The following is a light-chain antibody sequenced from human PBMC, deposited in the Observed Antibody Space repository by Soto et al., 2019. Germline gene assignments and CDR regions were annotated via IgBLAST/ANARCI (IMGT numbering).Light chain of an antibody. Sequence: DIQMTQSPASLSASVGDRVTITCRASRGVIDYLAWYQQKPGSPPRLLIFTASTLQSGVPSRFSGSGSGTDFSLTINSLQPEDVETYYCQKFNSPPYTFGQGTKVDI. J-gene: IGKJ2*01. CDR3: QKFNSPPYT. CDR1: RGVIDY. V-gene: IGKV1-27*01. CDR2: TAS.